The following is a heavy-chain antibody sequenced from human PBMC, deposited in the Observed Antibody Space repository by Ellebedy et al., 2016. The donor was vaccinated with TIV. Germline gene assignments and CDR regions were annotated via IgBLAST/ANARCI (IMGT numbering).Heavy chain of an antibody. J-gene: IGHJ5*02. CDR3: ATHTVTRSLVWFDP. CDR2: IIPIFGTA. CDR1: GGTFSSYA. Sequence: AASVKVSCKASGGTFSSYAISWVRQAPGQGLEWMGGIIPIFGTANYAQKFQGRVTITADKSTSTAYMELSSLRSEDTAVYYCATHTVTRSLVWFDPWGQGTLVTVSS. V-gene: IGHV1-69*06. D-gene: IGHD4-17*01.